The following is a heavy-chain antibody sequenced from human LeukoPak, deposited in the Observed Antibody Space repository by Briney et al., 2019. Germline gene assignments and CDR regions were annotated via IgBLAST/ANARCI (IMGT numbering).Heavy chain of an antibody. J-gene: IGHJ4*02. CDR1: GFTFSSYE. CDR2: ISYSGTTI. Sequence: GGSLRLSCAASGFTFSSYEMNWVRQAPGKGLEWVSYISYSGTTIYYADSVKGRFTISRDNAKNSLYLQMNSLRAEDTAVYYCARRAGAYSHPYDYWGQGTLVTVSS. CDR3: ARRAGAYSHPYDY. V-gene: IGHV3-48*03. D-gene: IGHD4/OR15-4a*01.